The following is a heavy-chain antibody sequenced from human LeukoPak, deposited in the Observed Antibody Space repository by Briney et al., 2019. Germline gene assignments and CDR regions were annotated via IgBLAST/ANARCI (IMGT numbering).Heavy chain of an antibody. CDR1: GGTFSSHA. Sequence: ASVKVSCKASGGTFSSHAISWVRQAPGQGLEWMGGIIPIFGTANYAQKFQGRVTITADESTSTAYMELSSLRSEDTAVYYCARDRTAYDYIWGSYRHFDYWGQGTLVTVSS. CDR2: IIPIFGTA. V-gene: IGHV1-69*13. J-gene: IGHJ4*02. D-gene: IGHD3-16*02. CDR3: ARDRTAYDYIWGSYRHFDY.